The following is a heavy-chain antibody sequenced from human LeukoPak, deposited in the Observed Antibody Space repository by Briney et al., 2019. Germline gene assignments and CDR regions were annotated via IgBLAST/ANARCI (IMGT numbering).Heavy chain of an antibody. CDR1: GFTFSKSG. V-gene: IGHV3-30*18. D-gene: IGHD3-10*01. CDR2: MSYDGSYK. J-gene: IGHJ6*02. CDR3: AKDLFNSWPSGSPPPYGMDV. Sequence: GGSLRLSCAASGFTFSKSGMHWVRQAPGKRLEWVAVMSYDGSYKYYADSVKGRFTISRDNSKNTLYLQMNSLRAEDTAGYYCAKDLFNSWPSGSPPPYGMDVWGQGTTVTVSS.